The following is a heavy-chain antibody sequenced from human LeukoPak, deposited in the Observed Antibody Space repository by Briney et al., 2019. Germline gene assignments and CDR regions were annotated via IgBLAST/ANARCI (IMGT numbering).Heavy chain of an antibody. J-gene: IGHJ4*02. Sequence: GGSLRLSCAASGFTFSSYAMNRVRQAPGKGLEWVSIISASGHTTFFADSVKGRFTISRDNSKNTLYLQMNSLRAEDTAVYYCAKDVWQSSGANYFDSWGQGTLVTVSS. CDR3: AKDVWQSSGANYFDS. CDR2: ISASGHTT. V-gene: IGHV3-23*01. D-gene: IGHD1-26*01. CDR1: GFTFSSYA.